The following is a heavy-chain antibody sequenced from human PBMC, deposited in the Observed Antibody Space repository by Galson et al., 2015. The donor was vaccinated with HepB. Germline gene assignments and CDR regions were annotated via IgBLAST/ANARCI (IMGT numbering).Heavy chain of an antibody. D-gene: IGHD2-2*01. V-gene: IGHV3-33*01. CDR2: IWYDGSNK. J-gene: IGHJ6*02. Sequence: SLRLSCAASGFTFSSYGMYWVRQAPGKGLEWVAVIWYDGSNKYYADSVKGRFTISRDNSKNALYLQMNSLRAEDTAVYYCARDGGIVVVPAASHNQYAPSFMDVWGQGTTVTVSS. CDR3: ARDGGIVVVPAASHNQYAPSFMDV. CDR1: GFTFSSYG.